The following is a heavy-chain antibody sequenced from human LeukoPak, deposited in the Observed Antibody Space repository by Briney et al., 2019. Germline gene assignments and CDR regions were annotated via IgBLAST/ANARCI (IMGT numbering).Heavy chain of an antibody. CDR2: IYHSGST. CDR1: GGSISSGGYS. Sequence: SQTLSLTCAVSGGSISSGGYSWSWIRQPPGKGLEWIGYIYHSGSTYYNPSLKSRVTISVDRSKNQFSLKLSSVTAADTAVYYCATSHNSDFDYWGQGTLLTVSS. V-gene: IGHV4-30-2*01. J-gene: IGHJ4*02. CDR3: ATSHNSDFDY. D-gene: IGHD2/OR15-2a*01.